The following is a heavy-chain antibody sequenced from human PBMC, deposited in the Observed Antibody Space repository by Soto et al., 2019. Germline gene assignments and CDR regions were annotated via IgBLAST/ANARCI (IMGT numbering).Heavy chain of an antibody. CDR3: ARVDGVYYDSSGYYSGGSWFDP. CDR2: IYYSGST. Sequence: PSETLSLTCTVSGGSISSYYWSWIRQPPGKGLEWIGYIYYSGSTNYNPSLKSRVTISVDTSKNQFSLKLSSVTAADTAVYYCARVDGVYYDSSGYYSGGSWFDPWGQGTLVTVSS. D-gene: IGHD3-22*01. V-gene: IGHV4-59*01. CDR1: GGSISSYY. J-gene: IGHJ5*02.